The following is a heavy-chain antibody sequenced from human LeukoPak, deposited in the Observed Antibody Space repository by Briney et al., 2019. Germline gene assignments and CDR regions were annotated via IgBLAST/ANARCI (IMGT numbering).Heavy chain of an antibody. CDR2: ISYDGSNK. D-gene: IGHD3-9*01. Sequence: GGSLRLSCAASGFTFSSYAMHWVRQAPGKGLEWVAVISYDGSNKYYADSVKGRFTISRDNSKNTLYLQMNSLRAEDTAVYYCARADWLLYYFDYWGQGTLVTVSS. J-gene: IGHJ4*02. CDR1: GFTFSSYA. CDR3: ARADWLLYYFDY. V-gene: IGHV3-30-3*01.